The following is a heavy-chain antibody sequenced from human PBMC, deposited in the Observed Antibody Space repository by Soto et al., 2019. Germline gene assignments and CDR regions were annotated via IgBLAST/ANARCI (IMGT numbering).Heavy chain of an antibody. CDR2: VYSSGGT. CDR3: ARGQRFSDWFDP. Sequence: PSETLSLTCSVSGGSMSSYYWTWIRQPAGKGLEWIGRVYSSGGTHYNSSLKSRVTISLDTSKNQFSLRLISVTAADTAVYYCARGQRFSDWFDPWGQRTLVTVS. J-gene: IGHJ5*02. CDR1: GGSMSSYY. V-gene: IGHV4-4*07. D-gene: IGHD3-3*01.